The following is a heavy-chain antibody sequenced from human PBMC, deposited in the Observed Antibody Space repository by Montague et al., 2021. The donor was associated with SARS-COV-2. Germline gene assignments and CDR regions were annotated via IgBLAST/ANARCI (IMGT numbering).Heavy chain of an antibody. CDR2: IYTSGST. CDR3: ARDVLLWFGELSFLDV. Sequence: TLSLTCTVSGGSISSGSYYWSWIRQTAGKGLEWNGRIYTSGSTNYNPSLKSRVTISVDTSKNQFSLKLSSVTAADTAVYYCARDVLLWFGELSFLDVWGKGTTVTVSS. D-gene: IGHD3-10*01. J-gene: IGHJ6*04. CDR1: GGSISSGSYY. V-gene: IGHV4-61*02.